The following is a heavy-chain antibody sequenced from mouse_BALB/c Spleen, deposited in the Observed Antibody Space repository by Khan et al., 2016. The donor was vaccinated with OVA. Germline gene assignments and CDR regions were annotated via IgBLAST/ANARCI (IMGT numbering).Heavy chain of an antibody. CDR2: INPRNGYT. V-gene: IGHV1-4*01. J-gene: IGHJ3*01. CDR3: VRDGAYHRNDGWFAY. D-gene: IGHD2-14*01. CDR1: GYTFTSYT. Sequence: VQLQQSGAELARPGASVKMSCKASGYTFTSYTIHWIKLRPGQGLEWIGYINPRNGYTNYNQKFRDKATLTADKSSTTAYMQLSRLTSDDSAVYNCVRDGAYHRNDGWFAYWGQGTLVTVSA.